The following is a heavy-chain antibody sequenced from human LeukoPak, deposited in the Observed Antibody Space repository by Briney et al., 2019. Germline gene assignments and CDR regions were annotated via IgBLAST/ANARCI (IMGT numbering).Heavy chain of an antibody. J-gene: IGHJ4*02. D-gene: IGHD3-22*01. CDR1: GGSISSGGYY. CDR3: ARGPPQNYDSSGYPDY. Sequence: ASETLSLTCTVSGGSISSGGYYWSWIRQHPGKGLEWIGYIYYSGSTYYNPSLKSRVTISVDTSKNQFSLKLSSVTAADTAVYYCARGPPQNYDSSGYPDYWGQGTLVTVSS. CDR2: IYYSGST. V-gene: IGHV4-31*03.